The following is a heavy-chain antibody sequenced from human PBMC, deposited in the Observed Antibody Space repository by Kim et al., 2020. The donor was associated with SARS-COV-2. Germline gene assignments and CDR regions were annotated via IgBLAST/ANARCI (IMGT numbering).Heavy chain of an antibody. D-gene: IGHD3-22*01. V-gene: IGHV4-31*02. CDR3: ARARITMIVVVKYFDY. Sequence: PSLKRRVTIPVDTSKNQFSLKLSSVTAADTAVYYCARARITMIVVVKYFDYWGQGTLVTVSS. J-gene: IGHJ4*02.